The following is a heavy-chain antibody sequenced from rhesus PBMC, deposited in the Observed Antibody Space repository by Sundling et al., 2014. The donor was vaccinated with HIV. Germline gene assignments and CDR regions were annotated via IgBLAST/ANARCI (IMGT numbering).Heavy chain of an antibody. V-gene: IGHV2S1*01. Sequence: QVTLKESGPALVKPTQTLTLTCTFSGFSLSSSGVGVGWIRQPPGKALEWLANIYWDDDKHYNRSLNNRLTISKDTSKNQVVLTMTNMDPVDTATYYCARRRRSSGWYYFDFWGQGVLVTVSS. CDR3: ARRRRSSGWYYFDF. J-gene: IGHJ4*01. CDR1: GFSLSSSGVG. D-gene: IGHD6-31*01. CDR2: IYWDDDK.